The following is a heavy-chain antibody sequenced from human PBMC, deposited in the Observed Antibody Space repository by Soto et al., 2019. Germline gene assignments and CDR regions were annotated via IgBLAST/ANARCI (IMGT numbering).Heavy chain of an antibody. J-gene: IGHJ6*01. D-gene: IGHD1-1*01. CDR3: ARDAEAYVNVMGTIRSGYYYHGLDV. CDR1: GFTFSSYG. Sequence: QVQLVESGGGVVQPGRSLRLSCVGSGFTFSSYGIHWVRQAPGKGLEWVAVVSYDGSGKYYADSVKGRFTISRDNSKNTLYLQMNTLGVEDTAVDHCARDAEAYVNVMGTIRSGYYYHGLDVW. V-gene: IGHV3-30*03. CDR2: VSYDGSGK.